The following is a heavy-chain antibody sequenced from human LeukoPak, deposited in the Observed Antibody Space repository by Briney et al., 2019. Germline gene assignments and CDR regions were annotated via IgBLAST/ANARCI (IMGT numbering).Heavy chain of an antibody. CDR1: GGSFSGYY. CDR2: IYYSGST. D-gene: IGHD3-16*02. J-gene: IGHJ4*02. CDR3: ARVFFDYVWGSDRLYLGGGYFDY. Sequence: SETLSLTCAVYGGSFSGYYWSWIRQPPGKGLEWIGSIYYSGSTYYNPSLKSRVTISVDTSKNQFSLKLSSVTGADTAVYYCARVFFDYVWGSDRLYLGGGYFDYWGQGTLVTVSS. V-gene: IGHV4-34*01.